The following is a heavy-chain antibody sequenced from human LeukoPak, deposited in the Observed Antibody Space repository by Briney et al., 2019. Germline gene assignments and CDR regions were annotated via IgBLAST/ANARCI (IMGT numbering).Heavy chain of an antibody. CDR3: ARVAGQLANWFDP. CDR1: GGTFSSYA. CDR2: IIPIFGTA. V-gene: IGHV1-69*05. D-gene: IGHD6-13*01. Sequence: ASVKVSCKASGGTFSSYAISWVRRAPGQGLEWMGGIIPIFGTANYAQKFQGRVTITTDESTSTAYMELSSLRSEDTAVYYCARVAGQLANWFDPWGQGTLVTVSS. J-gene: IGHJ5*02.